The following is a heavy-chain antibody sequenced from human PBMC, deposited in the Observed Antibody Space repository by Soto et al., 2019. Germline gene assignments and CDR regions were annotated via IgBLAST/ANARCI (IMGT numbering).Heavy chain of an antibody. CDR1: GFTFSSYA. CDR3: ARERYDFWSGPKTGFDP. CDR2: ISYDGSNK. D-gene: IGHD3-3*01. V-gene: IGHV3-30-3*01. J-gene: IGHJ5*02. Sequence: HPGGSLRLSCAASGFTFSSYAMHWVRQAPGKGLEWVAVISYDGSNKYYADSVKGRFTISRDNSKNTLYLQMNSLRAEDTAVYYCARERYDFWSGPKTGFDPWGQGTLVTVSS.